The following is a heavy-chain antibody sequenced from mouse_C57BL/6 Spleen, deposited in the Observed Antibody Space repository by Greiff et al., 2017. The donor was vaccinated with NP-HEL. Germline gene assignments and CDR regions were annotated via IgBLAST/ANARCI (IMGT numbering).Heavy chain of an antibody. J-gene: IGHJ3*01. Sequence: VQLPQSGPGLVQPSQRLSITCTVSGFSLTSYGVHWVRQSPGKGLEWLGVIWSGGSTDYNAAFISRLSISKDNSKSQVFFKMNSLQADDTAIYYCAAYGSSSGFAYWGQRTLVTVSA. D-gene: IGHD1-1*01. V-gene: IGHV2-2*01. CDR2: IWSGGST. CDR3: AAYGSSSGFAY. CDR1: GFSLTSYG.